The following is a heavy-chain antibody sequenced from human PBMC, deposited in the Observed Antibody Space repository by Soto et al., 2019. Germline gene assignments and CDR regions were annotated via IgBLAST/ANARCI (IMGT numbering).Heavy chain of an antibody. CDR2: IYAGGST. CDR3: AREDMSTVMG. D-gene: IGHD4-17*01. J-gene: IGHJ4*02. V-gene: IGHV3-53*02. CDR1: GFTVSTNY. Sequence: EVQLVETGGGLIQPGGSLRLSCAASGFTVSTNYMSWVRQAPGRGLEWVSVIYAGGSTYYADSVKGRFTISRDSCKNTLSLQMNSLRAEDTAVYYCAREDMSTVMGWGQGTLVTVSS.